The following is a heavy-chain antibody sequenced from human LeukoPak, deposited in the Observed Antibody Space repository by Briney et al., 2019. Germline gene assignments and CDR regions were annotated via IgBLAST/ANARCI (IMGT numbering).Heavy chain of an antibody. CDR2: ISTGSSTT. Sequence: GGSLRLSCAASGFTFSSYWMSWVRQAPGKGLEWVSYISTGSSTTYYADSVKGRFTISRDNVENPLYLQMNSLRDEDTAVYYCARVAAGYSVNYFDYWGQGTLVTVSS. D-gene: IGHD4-23*01. V-gene: IGHV3-48*02. CDR1: GFTFSSYW. CDR3: ARVAAGYSVNYFDY. J-gene: IGHJ4*02.